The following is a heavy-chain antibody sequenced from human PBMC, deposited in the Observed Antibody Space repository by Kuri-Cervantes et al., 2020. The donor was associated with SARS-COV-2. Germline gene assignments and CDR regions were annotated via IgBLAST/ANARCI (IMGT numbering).Heavy chain of an antibody. CDR2: IYHSGST. CDR3: ARVDSSLTIDY. Sequence: QTLSLTCAVSGGSISSGGYSWSWILQPPGKRLEWISYIYHSGSTYFNPSSKSRVTLSADRSKNQFSLNLTSVSAADTAVYYCARVDSSLTIDYWGQGTLVTVSS. J-gene: IGHJ4*02. V-gene: IGHV4-30-2*01. CDR1: GGSISSGGYS. D-gene: IGHD6-13*01.